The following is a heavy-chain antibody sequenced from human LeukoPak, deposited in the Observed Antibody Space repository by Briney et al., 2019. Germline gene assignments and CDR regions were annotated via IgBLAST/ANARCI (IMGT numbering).Heavy chain of an antibody. CDR3: ARFYANEWELPH. CDR2: ISYDGSNK. V-gene: IGHV3-30*04. D-gene: IGHD1-26*01. Sequence: GRSLRLSCAASGFTFSSYAMHWVRQAPGKGLEWVALISYDGSNKYYADSVKGRFTISRDNSKNTLYPQMNSLRAEDTAVYYCARFYANEWELPHWGQGTLVTVSS. J-gene: IGHJ4*02. CDR1: GFTFSSYA.